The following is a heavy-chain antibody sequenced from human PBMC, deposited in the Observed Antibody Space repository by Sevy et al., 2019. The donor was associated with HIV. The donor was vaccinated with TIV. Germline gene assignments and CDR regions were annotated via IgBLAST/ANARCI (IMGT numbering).Heavy chain of an antibody. V-gene: IGHV4-59*12. Sequence: SETLSLICTVSGGPISSDYWNWIQQTPGKGLEWIGSFYYTGITNYNPSLKSRVTMSADTSKNRVSLKLNSVTAADTAVYYCARLPSPYYDSSDDLIREYYFDSWGQGTLVTVSS. CDR2: FYYTGIT. J-gene: IGHJ4*02. D-gene: IGHD3-22*01. CDR1: GGPISSDY. CDR3: ARLPSPYYDSSDDLIREYYFDS.